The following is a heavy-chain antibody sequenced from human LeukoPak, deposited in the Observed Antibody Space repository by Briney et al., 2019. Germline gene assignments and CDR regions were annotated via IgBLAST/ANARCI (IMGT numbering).Heavy chain of an antibody. V-gene: IGHV3-30*02. CDR2: IWYDGSEK. D-gene: IGHD2-15*01. Sequence: PGGSLRLSCAASGFIFRNHGMHWVRQAPGKGLEWVTFIWYDGSEKYYADSVRGRFTISRDNSKNTVNLQMNSLRTEDTALYYCAKDLRRGWSFDSWGQGNLVSVSS. CDR1: GFIFRNHG. J-gene: IGHJ4*02. CDR3: AKDLRRGWSFDS.